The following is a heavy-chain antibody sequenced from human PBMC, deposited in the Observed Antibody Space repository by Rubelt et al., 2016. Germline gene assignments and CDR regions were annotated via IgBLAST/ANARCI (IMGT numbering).Heavy chain of an antibody. Sequence: QVQLQQWGAGLLKPSETLSLTCAVYGGSFSGYYWSWIRQPPGKGLEWIGEINHSGSTNYNPSLKSRVTIAVDTSKNQFSLKLSSVTAADRAGYYCARESSAHSGSYDSWGQGTLVTVSS. D-gene: IGHD1-26*01. V-gene: IGHV4-34*01. CDR1: GGSFSGYY. CDR3: ARESSAHSGSYDS. J-gene: IGHJ5*01. CDR2: INHSGST.